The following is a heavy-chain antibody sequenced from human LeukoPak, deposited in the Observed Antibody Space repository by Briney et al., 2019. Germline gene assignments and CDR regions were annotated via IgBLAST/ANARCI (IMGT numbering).Heavy chain of an antibody. CDR2: ISGSGGST. CDR1: GFTFSNYA. Sequence: GGSLRLSCAASGFTFSNYAMSWVRQAPGKGLEWVSAISGSGGSTYYADAVKGRFTISRDISKNTLYLQMYSLRAEDTAIYYCAKRSSSSSGYFDYWGQGTLVTVSS. V-gene: IGHV3-23*01. J-gene: IGHJ4*02. CDR3: AKRSSSSSGYFDY. D-gene: IGHD6-6*01.